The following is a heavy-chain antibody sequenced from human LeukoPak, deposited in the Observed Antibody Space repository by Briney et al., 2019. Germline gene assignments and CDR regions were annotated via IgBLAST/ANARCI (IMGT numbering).Heavy chain of an antibody. J-gene: IGHJ4*02. V-gene: IGHV3-74*01. CDR1: GFTFDDYA. CDR3: TRDFDFSSAI. D-gene: IGHD3-3*01. Sequence: GGSLRLSCAASGFTFDDYAMHWVRQAPGKGLVWVSRISPDGSTTGHADSVKGRFTTSRDNAKNTLFLQMNSLRAEDTAVHYCTRDFDFSSAIWGQGTLVTVSS. CDR2: ISPDGSTT.